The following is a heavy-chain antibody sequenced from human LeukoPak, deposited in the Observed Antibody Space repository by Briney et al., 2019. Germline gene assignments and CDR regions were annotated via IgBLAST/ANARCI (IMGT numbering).Heavy chain of an antibody. D-gene: IGHD5-18*01. V-gene: IGHV4-39*07. Sequence: PSETLSLTCTVSGGSISSSSYYWGWIRQPPGKGLEWIGEVNHRGSANYNPSLESRVTISGDTSKTQFSLKVKSVTAADTAVYYCARRRRGYKNGWPDAIDIWGQGTMVTVSS. J-gene: IGHJ3*02. CDR2: VNHRGSA. CDR1: GGSISSSSYY. CDR3: ARRRRGYKNGWPDAIDI.